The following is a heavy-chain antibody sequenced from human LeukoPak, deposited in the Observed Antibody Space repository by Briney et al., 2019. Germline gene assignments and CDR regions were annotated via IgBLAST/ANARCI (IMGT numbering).Heavy chain of an antibody. J-gene: IGHJ6*03. CDR2: IYYSGST. CDR1: GGSISSSSYY. D-gene: IGHD2-21*01. V-gene: IGHV4-39*07. CDR3: ARLLGGVYYYYMDV. Sequence: SETLSLTCTVSGGSISSSSYYWGWIRQPPGKGLEWIGSIYYSGSTYYNPSLKSRVTISVDTSKNQFSLKLSSVTAADTAVYYCARLLGGVYYYYMDVWGKGTTVTVSS.